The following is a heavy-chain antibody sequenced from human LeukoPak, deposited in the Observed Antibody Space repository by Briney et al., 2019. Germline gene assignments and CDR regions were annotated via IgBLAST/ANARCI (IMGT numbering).Heavy chain of an antibody. Sequence: GGSLRLSCAASGFTFSTYSMNWVRQAPGKGLEWVSAISGSGVSTYYADSVKGRFTISRDNSKNTLYLQMNSLRAEDTAVYYCAKEYGYTYGEFDYWGQGTLVTVSS. V-gene: IGHV3-23*01. CDR2: ISGSGVST. D-gene: IGHD5-18*01. CDR3: AKEYGYTYGEFDY. J-gene: IGHJ4*02. CDR1: GFTFSTYS.